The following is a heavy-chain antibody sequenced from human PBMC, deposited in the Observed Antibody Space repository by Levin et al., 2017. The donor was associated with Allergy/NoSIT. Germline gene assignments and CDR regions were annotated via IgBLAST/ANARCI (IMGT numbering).Heavy chain of an antibody. Sequence: GGSLRLSCVASGFTFGEYTISWVRQAPGVGLEWVAGIYGGGGRNTFYADSVRGRFVISRDNSKNTVYLQMNSLRTEGTAVYYCAKDRTPDGVWPFDFWGQGTPVIVSS. CDR3: AKDRTPDGVWPFDF. V-gene: IGHV3-23*01. D-gene: IGHD4-17*01. CDR1: GFTFGEYT. CDR2: IYGGGGRNT. J-gene: IGHJ4*02.